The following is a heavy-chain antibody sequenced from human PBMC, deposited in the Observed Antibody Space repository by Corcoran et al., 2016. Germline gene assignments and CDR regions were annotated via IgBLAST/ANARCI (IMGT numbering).Heavy chain of an antibody. J-gene: IGHJ4*02. Sequence: EVQLVESGGGLVKPGGSLRLSCAASGFTFSSYSMNWVRQAPGKGLEWVSSISSSSSYIYYADSVKGRFTISRDKAKNSLYLQMNSLRAEDTAVYYCARDLPVAVAGSFDYWGQGTLVTVSS. D-gene: IGHD6-19*01. CDR2: ISSSSSYI. CDR1: GFTFSSYS. CDR3: ARDLPVAVAGSFDY. V-gene: IGHV3-21*01.